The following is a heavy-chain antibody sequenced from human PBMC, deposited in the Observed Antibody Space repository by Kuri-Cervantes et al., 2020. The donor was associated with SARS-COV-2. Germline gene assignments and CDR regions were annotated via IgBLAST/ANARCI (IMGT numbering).Heavy chain of an antibody. CDR3: AEGMSYCGGDCYSDAFDI. Sequence: SETLSLTCTVSGGSISSSNYYWGWIRQPPGKGLEWIGSIYYSGSTYYNPSLKSRVTISVDTSKNQFSLKLSSVTAADTAVYYCAEGMSYCGGDCYSDAFDIWGQGTMVTVSS. J-gene: IGHJ3*02. CDR2: IYYSGST. CDR1: GGSISSSNYY. V-gene: IGHV4-39*01. D-gene: IGHD2-21*01.